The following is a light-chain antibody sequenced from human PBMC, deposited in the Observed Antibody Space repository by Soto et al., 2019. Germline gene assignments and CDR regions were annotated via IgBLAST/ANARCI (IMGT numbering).Light chain of an antibody. CDR2: DVS. Sequence: QSVLTQPASGSGSPGQSITISCTGTSSDVGGYNYVSWYQQHPGKAPKLMIYDVSNRPSGVSNRFSGSKSGNTASLTISGLQAEDEADYYCSSYTSSSTLEVVFGGGTKLTVL. CDR3: SSYTSSSTLEVV. CDR1: SSDVGGYNY. V-gene: IGLV2-14*01. J-gene: IGLJ2*01.